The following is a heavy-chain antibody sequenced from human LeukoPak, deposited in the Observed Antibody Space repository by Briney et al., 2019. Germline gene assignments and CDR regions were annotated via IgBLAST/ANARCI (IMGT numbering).Heavy chain of an antibody. V-gene: IGHV3-49*03. D-gene: IGHD3-9*01. Sequence: GGSLRLSCTASGFTFGDHSVSRFRQAPGKGLEWVGFIRSKAYGGTAEYAASVKGRFTISRDDSKSVAYLQMDSLKTEDTAVYYCTREIRYFDWFQADYWGQGTLVTVSS. CDR1: GFTFGDHS. CDR2: IRSKAYGGTA. CDR3: TREIRYFDWFQADY. J-gene: IGHJ4*02.